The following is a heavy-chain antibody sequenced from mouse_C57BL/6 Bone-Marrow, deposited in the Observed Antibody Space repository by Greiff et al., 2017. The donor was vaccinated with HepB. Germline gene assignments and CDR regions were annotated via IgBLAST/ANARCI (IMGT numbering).Heavy chain of an antibody. V-gene: IGHV1-81*01. CDR3: ARLRRGGWDVFAY. CDR1: GYTFTSYG. D-gene: IGHD2-12*01. Sequence: QVQLQQSGAELARPGASVKLSCKASGYTFTSYGISWVKQRTGQGLEWIGEIFPRSGNTYYNEKFKGKATLTADKSSSTAYMELRSLTSEDAAVFFCARLRRGGWDVFAYWGQGTLVTVSA. CDR2: IFPRSGNT. J-gene: IGHJ3*01.